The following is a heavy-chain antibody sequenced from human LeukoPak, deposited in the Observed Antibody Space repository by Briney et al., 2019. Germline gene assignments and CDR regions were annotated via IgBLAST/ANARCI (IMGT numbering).Heavy chain of an antibody. J-gene: IGHJ4*02. D-gene: IGHD3-22*01. CDR2: IYHSGST. CDR3: ARLDDSSGYPMNY. Sequence: PSETLSLTCAVSGYSISSGYYWGWIRQPPGKGLEWIGSIYHSGSTYYNPSLKSRVTISVDTSKNQFPLKLSSVTAADTAVYYCARLDDSSGYPMNYWGQGTLVTVSS. CDR1: GYSISSGYY. V-gene: IGHV4-38-2*01.